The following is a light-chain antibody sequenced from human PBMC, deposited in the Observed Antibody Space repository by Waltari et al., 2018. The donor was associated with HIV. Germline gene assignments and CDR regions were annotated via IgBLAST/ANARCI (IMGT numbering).Light chain of an antibody. V-gene: IGKV1-9*01. J-gene: IGKJ1*01. Sequence: DIQLTQSPSFLSASVGDRVTITCRASQGISTYLAWYQQKPGKAPKLLIYGASTLQSGVPSRFSGSGSGTEFTLTIIGLQPEDFATYYCQHLISYPPFGQGTKVEIK. CDR3: QHLISYPP. CDR1: QGISTY. CDR2: GAS.